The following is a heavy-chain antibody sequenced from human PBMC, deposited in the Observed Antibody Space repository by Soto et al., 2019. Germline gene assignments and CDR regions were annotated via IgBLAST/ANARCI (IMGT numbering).Heavy chain of an antibody. CDR2: FDPEDGET. CDR1: GYTLTELS. Sequence: ASVKVSCKVSGYTLTELSMHWVRQAPGKGLEWMGGFDPEDGETIYAQKFQGRVTMTEDTSTDTAYMELSSLRSEATAVYYCATGAENSYDFWSGYPFRWGQGTLVTVSS. V-gene: IGHV1-24*01. CDR3: ATGAENSYDFWSGYPFR. J-gene: IGHJ4*02. D-gene: IGHD3-3*01.